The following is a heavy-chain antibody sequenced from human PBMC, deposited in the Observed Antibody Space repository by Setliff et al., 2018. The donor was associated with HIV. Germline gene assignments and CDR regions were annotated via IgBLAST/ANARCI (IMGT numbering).Heavy chain of an antibody. Sequence: GGSLRLSCAASGLTVSDHFFDWVRQAPGKGLEWIGRIFNRAERYTTHYVASVQGRFTISTDDSKSVAYLQVNSLRTDDTAVYYCTRDFMTGSAYWGQGTLVTVSS. CDR2: IFNRAERYTT. CDR1: GLTVSDHF. J-gene: IGHJ4*02. CDR3: TRDFMTGSAY. D-gene: IGHD3-9*01. V-gene: IGHV3-72*01.